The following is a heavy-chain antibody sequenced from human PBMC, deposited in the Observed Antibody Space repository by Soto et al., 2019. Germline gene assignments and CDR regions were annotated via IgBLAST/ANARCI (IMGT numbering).Heavy chain of an antibody. V-gene: IGHV4-59*08. CDR2: IYYSGST. Sequence: SETLSLTCTVSGGSISSYYWSWIRQPPGKGLEWIGYIYYSGSTNYNPSLKSRVTISVDTSKNQFSLKLSSVTAADTAVYYCARHYYYNSSGYYYHFFDSWGQGTLVTVSS. D-gene: IGHD3-22*01. CDR3: ARHYYYNSSGYYYHFFDS. CDR1: GGSISSYY. J-gene: IGHJ4*02.